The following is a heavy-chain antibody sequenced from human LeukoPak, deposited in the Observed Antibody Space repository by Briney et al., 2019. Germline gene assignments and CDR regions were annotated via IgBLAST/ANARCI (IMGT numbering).Heavy chain of an antibody. CDR2: IKSKSDSGTI. D-gene: IGHD2-15*01. CDR1: GFTFSDAW. V-gene: IGHV3-15*01. Sequence: GGSLRLSCVGSGFTFSDAWMSWVRQAPGKGLEWVGRIKSKSDSGTIDYAAPVKGRFTISRDDSRNTLYLQMNSLKTEDTAVYYCTTRRQDGWWGQGTLVTVS. CDR3: TTRRQDGW. J-gene: IGHJ4*02.